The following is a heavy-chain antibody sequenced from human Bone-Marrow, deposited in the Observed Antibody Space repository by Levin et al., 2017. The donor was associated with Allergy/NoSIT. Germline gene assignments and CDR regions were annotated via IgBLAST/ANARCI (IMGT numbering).Heavy chain of an antibody. V-gene: IGHV3-15*01. CDR2: IKAYSDGGTT. D-gene: IGHD2-2*01. CDR1: GFTFNLAW. CDR3: TADAASWNVGEYYFDS. Sequence: GGSLRLSCRASGFTFNLAWMSWVRQAPGKGLEWVGRIKAYSDGGTTDYAAPVKGRFTISRDDSKNTLFLQMESLKIEDSAVYRCTADAASWNVGEYYFDSWGQGTQVTVSS. J-gene: IGHJ4*02.